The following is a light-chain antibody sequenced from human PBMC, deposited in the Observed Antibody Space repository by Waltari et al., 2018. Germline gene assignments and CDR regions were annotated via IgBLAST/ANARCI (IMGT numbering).Light chain of an antibody. Sequence: QSVLTQPPSVSGAPGQKFPISCTGTSSNIGPGYGVHWYQQLPGAAPKLLISGDTNRPSGVPDRFSGSKSGTSASLAITGLQAEDEADYYCQAYDSSLRGYVFGTGTKVAVL. CDR2: GDT. J-gene: IGLJ1*01. CDR3: QAYDSSLRGYV. CDR1: SSNIGPGYG. V-gene: IGLV1-40*01.